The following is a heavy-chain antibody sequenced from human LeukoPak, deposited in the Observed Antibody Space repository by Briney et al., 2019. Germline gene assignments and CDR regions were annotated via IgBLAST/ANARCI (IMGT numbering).Heavy chain of an antibody. J-gene: IGHJ4*02. CDR1: GFTFSNYW. D-gene: IGHD2-8*01. V-gene: IGHV3-64D*06. CDR2: ISSNEYDT. Sequence: GGSLRLSCAASGFTFSNYWITWVRQAPGKGLQYVSSISSNEYDTYYADSVKGRFTISRDNSKSTLFLQMNNLRPEDTAVYYCVKDLNGTWSFDYWGQGTLVTVSS. CDR3: VKDLNGTWSFDY.